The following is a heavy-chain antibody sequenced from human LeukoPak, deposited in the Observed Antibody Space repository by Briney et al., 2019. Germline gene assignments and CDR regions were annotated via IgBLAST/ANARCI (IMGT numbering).Heavy chain of an antibody. CDR3: ARGRALFD. D-gene: IGHD2-21*01. CDR2: IYYSGST. J-gene: IGHJ4*02. V-gene: IGHV4-61*05. CDR1: GGSISTSNYY. Sequence: SETLSLTCTVSGGSISTSNYYWGWIRQPPGKGLEWIGYIYYSGSTNYNPSLKSRVTISVDTSKNQFSLKLSSVTAADTAVYYCARGRALFDWGQGTLVTVSS.